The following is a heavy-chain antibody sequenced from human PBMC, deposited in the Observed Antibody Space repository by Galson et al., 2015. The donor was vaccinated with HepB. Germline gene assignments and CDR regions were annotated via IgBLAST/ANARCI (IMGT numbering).Heavy chain of an antibody. V-gene: IGHV3-30-3*02. CDR2: ISYDGINK. CDR1: GFTFSNYA. J-gene: IGHJ4*02. CDR3: ASLETRGMTTMPFDY. Sequence: SLRLSCAASGFTFSNYAFHWVRQAPGKGLEWVALISYDGINKYYADCLKGRFTISRDKSKNTLFLQMNNMRGEDTALYYCASLETRGMTTMPFDYWGQGTLVTVSS. D-gene: IGHD5-24*01.